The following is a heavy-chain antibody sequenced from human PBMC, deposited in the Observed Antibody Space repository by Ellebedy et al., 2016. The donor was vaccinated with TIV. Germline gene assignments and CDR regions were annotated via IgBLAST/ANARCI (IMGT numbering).Heavy chain of an antibody. D-gene: IGHD1-26*01. CDR2: ISGSGGST. CDR1: GFTFSSYA. V-gene: IGHV3-23*01. Sequence: GESLKISXAASGFTFSSYAMSWVRQAPGKGLEWVSAISGSGGSTYYADSVKGRFTISRDNSKNTLYLQMNSLRAEDTAVYYCAKNPGVGATGDWYFDLWGRGTLVTVSS. J-gene: IGHJ2*01. CDR3: AKNPGVGATGDWYFDL.